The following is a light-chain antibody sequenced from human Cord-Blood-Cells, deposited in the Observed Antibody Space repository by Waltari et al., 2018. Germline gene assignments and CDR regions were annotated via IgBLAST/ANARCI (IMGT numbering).Light chain of an antibody. Sequence: AIRMTQFPSSFSASTGDRVTITFRASQGISSYLAWYQQKPGKAPKLLIYAASTLQSGVPSRFSGSGSGTDFTLTISCLQSEDFATYYCQQYYSYPYSFGQGTKLEIK. CDR2: AAS. CDR1: QGISSY. CDR3: QQYYSYPYS. J-gene: IGKJ2*03. V-gene: IGKV1-8*01.